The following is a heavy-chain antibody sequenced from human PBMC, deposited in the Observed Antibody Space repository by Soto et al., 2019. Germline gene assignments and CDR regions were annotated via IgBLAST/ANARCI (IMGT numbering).Heavy chain of an antibody. CDR1: GGTFSSYT. J-gene: IGHJ2*01. V-gene: IGHV1-69*02. Sequence: QVQLVQSGAEVKKPGSSVKVSCKASGGTFSSYTISWVRQAPGQGLEWMGRIIPILGIANYAQKFQGRVTITADKSTNTAHNDESSLRAEDTAAHYCAGQDTPMDTPRYVDLWGRGTLVTASS. CDR2: IIPILGIA. CDR3: AGQDTPMDTPRYVDL. D-gene: IGHD5-18*01.